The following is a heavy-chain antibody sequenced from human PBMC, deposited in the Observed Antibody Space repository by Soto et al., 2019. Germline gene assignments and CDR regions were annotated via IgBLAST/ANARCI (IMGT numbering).Heavy chain of an antibody. CDR3: ARDYKRRGTVTTGRAPYYYYGMDV. CDR1: GGSISSGGYY. Sequence: PSETLSLTCTVSGGSISSGGYYWSWIRQHPGEGLEWIGYIYYSGSTYYNPSLKSRVTISVDTSKNQFSLKLSSVTAADTAVYYCARDYKRRGTVTTGRAPYYYYGMDVWGQGTTVTVSS. D-gene: IGHD4-17*01. V-gene: IGHV4-31*03. CDR2: IYYSGST. J-gene: IGHJ6*02.